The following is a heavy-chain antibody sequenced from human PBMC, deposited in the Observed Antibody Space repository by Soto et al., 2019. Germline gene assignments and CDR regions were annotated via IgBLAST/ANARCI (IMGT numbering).Heavy chain of an antibody. CDR2: ISSSSSYI. D-gene: IGHD6-19*01. J-gene: IGHJ4*02. V-gene: IGHV3-21*01. CDR1: GFTFSSYS. CDR3: ARDLAVAGTFDY. Sequence: ESGGGLVKPGGSLRLSCAASGFTFSSYSMNWVRQAPGKGLEWVSSISSSSSYIYYADSVKGRFTISRDNAKNSLYLQMNSLRAEDTAVYYCARDLAVAGTFDYWGQGTLVTVSS.